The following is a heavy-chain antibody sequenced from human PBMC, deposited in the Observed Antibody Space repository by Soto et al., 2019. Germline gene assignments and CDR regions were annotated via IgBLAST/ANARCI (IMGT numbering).Heavy chain of an antibody. V-gene: IGHV3-23*01. Sequence: GGSLRLFCAASVFSFSSYGMSWVRQAPGKGLEWVSGISGFGDSTYYADSVKGRFTISRDNSENTLYLQMNSLRAEDTAVYFCAKDAVVVVPAVIRNWFDPWGQGTQVTVSS. J-gene: IGHJ5*02. CDR2: ISGFGDST. CDR1: VFSFSSYG. D-gene: IGHD2-2*01. CDR3: AKDAVVVVPAVIRNWFDP.